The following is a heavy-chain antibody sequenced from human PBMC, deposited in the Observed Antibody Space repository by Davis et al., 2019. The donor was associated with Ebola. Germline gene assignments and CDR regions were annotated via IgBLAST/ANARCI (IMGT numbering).Heavy chain of an antibody. D-gene: IGHD6-6*01. CDR1: GGSVSSYY. CDR3: ARQSSSSWGDY. CDR2: IYYNGYT. Sequence: SETLSLTCTVSGGSVSSYYWSWIRQPPGKGLEWIGYIYYNGYTNYNPSLKSRVTISVDTSKNQFSLKLSSVTAADTAVYYCARQSSSSWGDYWGQGTLVTVSS. J-gene: IGHJ4*02. V-gene: IGHV4-59*08.